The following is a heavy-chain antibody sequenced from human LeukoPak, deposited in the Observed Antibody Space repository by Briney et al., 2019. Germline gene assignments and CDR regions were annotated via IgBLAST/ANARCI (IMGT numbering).Heavy chain of an antibody. D-gene: IGHD3-9*01. CDR3: ARVLRRVLTGYYYYYGMDV. Sequence: QTGGSLRLSCAASGFTVSSNYISWVRQAPGKGLEWVSVIYSGGSTYYADSVKGRFTISRDNSKNTLYLQMNSLRAEDTAVYYCARVLRRVLTGYYYYYGMDVWGQGTTVTVSS. J-gene: IGHJ6*02. V-gene: IGHV3-53*01. CDR2: IYSGGST. CDR1: GFTVSSNY.